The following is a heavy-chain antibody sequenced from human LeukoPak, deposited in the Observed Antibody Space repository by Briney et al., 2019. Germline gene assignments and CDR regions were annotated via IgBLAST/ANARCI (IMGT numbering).Heavy chain of an antibody. D-gene: IGHD5-18*01. V-gene: IGHV3-48*03. CDR1: GFTFSSYE. Sequence: GGSLRLSCAASGFTFSSYEMNWVRQAPGKGLEWVSYISSSGSTIYYADSVKGRFTISRDNSKNTLYLQINSLRAEDTAVYYCARDENTAMVPNAYFDYWGQGTLVTVSS. CDR3: ARDENTAMVPNAYFDY. J-gene: IGHJ4*02. CDR2: ISSSGSTI.